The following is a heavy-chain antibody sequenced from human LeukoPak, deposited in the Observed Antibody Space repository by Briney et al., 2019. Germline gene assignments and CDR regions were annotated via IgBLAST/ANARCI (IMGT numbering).Heavy chain of an antibody. J-gene: IGHJ4*02. Sequence: GSSVKASCKASGGTFSSYAISWVRQAPGQGLEWMGGIIPIFGTANYAQKFQGRVTITTDESTSTAYMELSSLRSEDTAVYYCARDAGDGSCLDYWGQGTLVTVSS. CDR3: ARDAGDGSCLDY. D-gene: IGHD1-26*01. CDR2: IIPIFGTA. V-gene: IGHV1-69*05. CDR1: GGTFSSYA.